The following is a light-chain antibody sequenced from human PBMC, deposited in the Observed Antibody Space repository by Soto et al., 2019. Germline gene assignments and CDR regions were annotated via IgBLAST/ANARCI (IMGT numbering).Light chain of an antibody. Sequence: QSVLTQPASVSWSPGQSITISCTGTSSDIGGYNYVSWYRQHPGNAPKLLIYDVTHRPAGVSSRFSGSKSGSTASLTISGLQAEDEADYFCTSYTGTTTLYVFGTGTKVPVL. CDR3: TSYTGTTTLYV. J-gene: IGLJ1*01. CDR2: DVT. V-gene: IGLV2-14*03. CDR1: SSDIGGYNY.